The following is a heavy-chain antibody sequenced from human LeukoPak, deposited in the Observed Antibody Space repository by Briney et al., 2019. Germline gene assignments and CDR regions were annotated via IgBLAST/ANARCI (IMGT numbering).Heavy chain of an antibody. V-gene: IGHV4-59*01. Sequence: PSGTLSLTCSVSGGSISPYYWSWIRQPPGKGLEWIGYIYYSGTTNYNPSLQSRVTISVATSKNQFSLKLSSVTAADTALYYCARDHASAGGFDYWGQGTLVTVSS. D-gene: IGHD2-15*01. CDR3: ARDHASAGGFDY. CDR2: IYYSGTT. J-gene: IGHJ4*02. CDR1: GGSISPYY.